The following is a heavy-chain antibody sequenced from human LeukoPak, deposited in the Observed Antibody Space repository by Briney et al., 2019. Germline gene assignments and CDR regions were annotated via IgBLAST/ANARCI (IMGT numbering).Heavy chain of an antibody. Sequence: KPGGSLRLSCAASGFTFSDYYMSWIRQAPGKGLEWVSYISSSGSSIYYADSVKGRFTISRDNAKNSLYLQMNSLRAEDTAVYYCARDPYYDSSGYPEGTKSDYWGQGTLVTVSS. D-gene: IGHD3-22*01. CDR2: ISSSGSSI. V-gene: IGHV3-11*01. J-gene: IGHJ4*02. CDR3: ARDPYYDSSGYPEGTKSDY. CDR1: GFTFSDYY.